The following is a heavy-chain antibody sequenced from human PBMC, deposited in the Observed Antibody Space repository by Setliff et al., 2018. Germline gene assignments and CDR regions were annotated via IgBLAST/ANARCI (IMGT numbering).Heavy chain of an antibody. CDR2: INFRSTTI. CDR3: ARDSGFGGTFDY. D-gene: IGHD5-12*01. V-gene: IGHV3-48*01. CDR1: GFTFSTYN. J-gene: IGHJ4*02. Sequence: LRLSCATSGFTFSTYNMSWVRQAPGKGLEWVSYINFRSTTIYYADSVKGRLTISRDNAKNSLFLQMNSLKAEDTGIYYCARDSGFGGTFDYWGQGALVTVSS.